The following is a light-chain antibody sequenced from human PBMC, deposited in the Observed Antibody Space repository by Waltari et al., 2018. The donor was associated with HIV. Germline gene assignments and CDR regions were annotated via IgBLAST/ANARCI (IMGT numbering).Light chain of an antibody. CDR3: SSYVGSARL. Sequence: QSDLTQPASVSGSPGQSITISCTATNSALSNYISWYQHHPGDAPKLILFDVNRRPSGSSDRFSGSKSGNTASLTISWLQADDEADYFCSSYVGSARLFGGGTKVTVL. V-gene: IGLV2-14*03. CDR2: DVN. J-gene: IGLJ2*01. CDR1: NSALSNY.